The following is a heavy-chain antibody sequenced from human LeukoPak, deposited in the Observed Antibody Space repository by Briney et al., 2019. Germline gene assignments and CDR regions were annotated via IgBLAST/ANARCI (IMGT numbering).Heavy chain of an antibody. J-gene: IGHJ5*02. V-gene: IGHV5-51*01. Sequence: GESLKISCKGSGYTFTSHWIGWVRQMPGKGLEWMGIILPGDSDTRYSPSFQGQVTISVDKSISTAYLQWSSLKASDTAMYYCARRDCTNGVCPPWGQGTLVTVSS. CDR3: ARRDCTNGVCPP. CDR2: ILPGDSDT. D-gene: IGHD2-8*01. CDR1: GYTFTSHW.